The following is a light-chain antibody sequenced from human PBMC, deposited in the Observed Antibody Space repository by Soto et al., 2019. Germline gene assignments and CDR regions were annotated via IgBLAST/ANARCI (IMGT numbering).Light chain of an antibody. Sequence: QSVMTQPPSVSAAPGQTVTISCSGSSSNIGGNSVSWYQQLPGTAPKLLIYRNNQRPSGVPDRFSGSKSGTSASLAISGLRSEDEADYYCAAWDDSLSGLWVFGGGTKLTVL. J-gene: IGLJ3*02. V-gene: IGLV1-47*01. CDR1: SSNIGGNS. CDR2: RNN. CDR3: AAWDDSLSGLWV.